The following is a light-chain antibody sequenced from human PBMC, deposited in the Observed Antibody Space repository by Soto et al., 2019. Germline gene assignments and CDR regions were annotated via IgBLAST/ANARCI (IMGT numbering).Light chain of an antibody. CDR3: QQYGSSRT. V-gene: IGKV3-20*01. Sequence: ENVVTQSPDTLSLSTGERATLSCRASHSISSTFLAWYQQKPGQAPRLLIYGASSRATGIPDRFSGSGSGTDFTLTISRLEPEDFAVYYCQQYGSSRTFGQGTKVDIK. CDR2: GAS. CDR1: HSISSTF. J-gene: IGKJ1*01.